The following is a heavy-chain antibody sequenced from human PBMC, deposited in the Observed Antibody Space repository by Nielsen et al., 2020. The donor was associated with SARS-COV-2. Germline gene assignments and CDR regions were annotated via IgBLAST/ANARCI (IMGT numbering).Heavy chain of an antibody. CDR1: GFTFSSYA. Sequence: SCAASGFTFSSYAMSWIRQPPGKGLEWIGYIYHSGSTYYNPSLKSRVAISVDRSKNQFSLKLSSVTAADTAVYYCARGRGPIDYWGQGTLVTVSS. CDR3: ARGRGPIDY. CDR2: IYHSGST. V-gene: IGHV4-30-2*01. D-gene: IGHD3-10*01. J-gene: IGHJ4*02.